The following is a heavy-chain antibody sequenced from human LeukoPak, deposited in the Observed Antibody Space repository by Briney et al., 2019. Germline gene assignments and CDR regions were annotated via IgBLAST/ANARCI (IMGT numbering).Heavy chain of an antibody. CDR2: ISGGGGST. J-gene: IGHJ4*02. CDR1: GFTFSSYA. D-gene: IGHD3-9*01. Sequence: PGGSLRLSCAASGFTFSSYAMGWVRQAPGKGLEWVSAISGGGGSTYYADSVKGRFTISRDNSKNTLYLQMNSLRAEDTAVYYCAKSANDILTGYRLFDYWGQGTLVTVSS. CDR3: AKSANDILTGYRLFDY. V-gene: IGHV3-23*01.